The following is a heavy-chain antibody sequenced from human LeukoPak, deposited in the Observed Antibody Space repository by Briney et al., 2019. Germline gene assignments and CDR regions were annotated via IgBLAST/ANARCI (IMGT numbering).Heavy chain of an antibody. V-gene: IGHV3-64D*06. D-gene: IGHD1-26*01. Sequence: PGGSLRLSCSASGFTFSSYSMDWVRQAPGKGPEYFAGINNNGGATQYVDSVKGRFTISRDNSKNTVYLQMSSLRPEDTAVYYCVKAKVGATFDSWGQGTLVTVSS. CDR2: INNNGGAT. CDR1: GFTFSSYS. CDR3: VKAKVGATFDS. J-gene: IGHJ4*02.